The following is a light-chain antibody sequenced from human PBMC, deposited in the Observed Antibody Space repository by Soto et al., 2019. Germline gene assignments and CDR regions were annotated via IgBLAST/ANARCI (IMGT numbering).Light chain of an antibody. V-gene: IGKV4-1*01. CDR1: QTIFSSYDKDY. CDR2: WAS. Sequence: DIVMTQSPDALAVSLGERATINCQSSQTIFSSYDKDYLAWYQQKPGQPPKLLIYWASNREAGVPDRFSGGGSGTDFTLTISSLQAGDVAVYYCQQYYRAPYSFGQGTKLEIK. J-gene: IGKJ2*01. CDR3: QQYYRAPYS.